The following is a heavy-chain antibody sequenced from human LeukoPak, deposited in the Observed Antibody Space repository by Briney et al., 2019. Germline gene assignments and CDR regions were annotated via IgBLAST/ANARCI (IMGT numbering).Heavy chain of an antibody. CDR3: ARLYSSSWYFDY. CDR1: GGSISSGDYY. D-gene: IGHD6-13*01. Sequence: PSETLPLTCTVSGGSISSGDYYWSWIRQPPGKGLEWIGYIYYSRTTYYNPSLKSRLTISVDTSKNQFSLKVTSVTAADTAVYYCARLYSSSWYFDYWGQGSLVTVSS. V-gene: IGHV4-30-4*01. J-gene: IGHJ4*02. CDR2: IYYSRTT.